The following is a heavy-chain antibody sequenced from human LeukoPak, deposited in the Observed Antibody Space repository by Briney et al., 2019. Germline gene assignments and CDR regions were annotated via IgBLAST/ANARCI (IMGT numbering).Heavy chain of an antibody. D-gene: IGHD6-25*01. CDR3: VKDIGSYSSGRSRHYFYAMDV. CDR2: ISWSSGSI. Sequence: PGGSLRLSCAASGFTYDDYAMYWVRHAPGKGLEWVSGISWSSGSIGYADSVKGRFTISSDKAKNSLYLQMNSLRPEDTALYYCVKDIGSYSSGRSRHYFYAMDVWGQGTTVTVSS. V-gene: IGHV3-9*01. J-gene: IGHJ6*02. CDR1: GFTYDDYA.